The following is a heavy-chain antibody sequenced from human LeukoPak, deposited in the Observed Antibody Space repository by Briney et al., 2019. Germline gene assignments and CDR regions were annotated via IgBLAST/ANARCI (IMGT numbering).Heavy chain of an antibody. CDR3: AREERWLQFSFFDY. D-gene: IGHD5-24*01. J-gene: IGHJ4*02. CDR1: GFTFSSYA. V-gene: IGHV3-64*01. Sequence: PGGSLRLSCAASGFTFSSYAMHWVRQAPGKGLEYVSAISSNGGSTYYANSVKGRFTISRDNSKNTLYLQMGSLRAEDMAVYYCAREERWLQFSFFDYWGQGTLVTVSS. CDR2: ISSNGGST.